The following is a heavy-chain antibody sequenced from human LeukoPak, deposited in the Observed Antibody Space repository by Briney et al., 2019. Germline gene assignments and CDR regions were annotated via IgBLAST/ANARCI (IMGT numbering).Heavy chain of an antibody. V-gene: IGHV3-30*04. D-gene: IGHD1-14*01. CDR2: ISYDGSNK. CDR1: GFTFSSYA. Sequence: PGGSLRLSCAASGFTFSSYAMHWVRQAPGKGLEWVAVISYDGSNKYYADSVKGRFTISRDNSKNTLYLQMNSLRAEDTAVYYCAKPGGSIYYYYMDVWGKGTTVTISS. CDR3: AKPGGSIYYYYMDV. J-gene: IGHJ6*03.